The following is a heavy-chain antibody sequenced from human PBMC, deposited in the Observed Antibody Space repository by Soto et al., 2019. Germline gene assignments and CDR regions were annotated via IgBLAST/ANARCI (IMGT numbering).Heavy chain of an antibody. D-gene: IGHD6-19*01. CDR3: ARDTPIAVAGTTDAFDI. V-gene: IGHV1-18*01. Sequence: ASVKVSCKASGYTFTSYGISWVRQAPGQGLERMRWISAYNGNTNYAQKLQGRVTMTTDTSTSTAYMELRSLRSDDTAVYYCARDTPIAVAGTTDAFDIWGQGTMVTVS. CDR2: ISAYNGNT. J-gene: IGHJ3*02. CDR1: GYTFTSYG.